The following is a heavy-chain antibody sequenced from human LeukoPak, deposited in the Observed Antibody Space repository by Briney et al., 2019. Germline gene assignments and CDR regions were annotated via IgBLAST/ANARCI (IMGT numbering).Heavy chain of an antibody. CDR2: ISSSGSTI. J-gene: IGHJ3*02. V-gene: IGHV3-48*04. Sequence: VGSLRLSCAASGFTFSSYWMSWVRQAPGKGLEWVSYISSSGSTIYYADSVKGRFTISRDNAKNSLYLQMISLRAEDTAVYYCARDPGAFDIWGQGTMVTVSS. CDR3: ARDPGAFDI. D-gene: IGHD3-10*01. CDR1: GFTFSSYW.